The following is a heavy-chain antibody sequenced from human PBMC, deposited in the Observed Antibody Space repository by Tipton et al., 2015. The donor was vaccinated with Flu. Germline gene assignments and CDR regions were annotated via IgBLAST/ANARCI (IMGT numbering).Heavy chain of an antibody. D-gene: IGHD4-23*01. CDR2: ISGSGGST. Sequence: SLRLSCAASGFIFSSYAMSWVRQAPGKGLEWVSGISGSGGSTYYADSVKGRFIISRDNSKNTQFLQMNSLRGEDTAVYYCAKEYYGGIHDAFDIWGQGTMVTVSS. CDR1: GFIFSSYA. V-gene: IGHV3-23*01. CDR3: AKEYYGGIHDAFDI. J-gene: IGHJ3*02.